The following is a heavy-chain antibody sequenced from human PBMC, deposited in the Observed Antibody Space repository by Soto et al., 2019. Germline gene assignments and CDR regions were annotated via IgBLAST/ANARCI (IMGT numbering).Heavy chain of an antibody. CDR2: IDYSGTYT. CDR3: SPDSGGGELDC. D-gene: IGHD3-10*01. Sequence: PGGSLRLSCAASGFTFRTYAMIWVRQAPGKGLEWVSSIDYSGTYTKYADSVRGRFTISRDNSKNTLYLQMSSLRAEDTAVYYCSPDSGGGELDCWGQGTLVTVSS. CDR1: GFTFRTYA. J-gene: IGHJ4*02. V-gene: IGHV3-23*05.